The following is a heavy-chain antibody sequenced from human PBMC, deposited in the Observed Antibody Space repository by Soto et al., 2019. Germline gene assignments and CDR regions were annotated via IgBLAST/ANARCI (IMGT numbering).Heavy chain of an antibody. CDR1: GFKFSDYW. V-gene: IGHV3-7*03. D-gene: IGHD3-10*02. CDR2: IKHDTSVA. Sequence: DVQLVESGGGWVQPGRSLRLSCAASGFKFSDYWMSWVRQAPGKGLEWVGNIKHDTSVAHYADSVKGRFTITRDNIKNFLFLQMRDLRANDTSSYYCARDGLLFSGPYGLSRFDYWGLGALDTVSS. J-gene: IGHJ4*02. CDR3: ARDGLLFSGPYGLSRFDY.